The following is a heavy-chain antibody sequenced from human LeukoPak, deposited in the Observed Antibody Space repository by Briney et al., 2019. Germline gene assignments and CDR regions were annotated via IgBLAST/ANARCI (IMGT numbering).Heavy chain of an antibody. J-gene: IGHJ4*02. CDR2: INHSGST. CDR3: ARWRVAVAGFDY. V-gene: IGHV4-34*01. D-gene: IGHD6-19*01. CDR1: GGSFSGYY. Sequence: SETLSLTCAVYGGSFSGYYWSWIRQPPGKGLEWIGEINHSGSTNYNPSLKSRVTISVDTSKNQFSLMLSSVTAADTAVYYCARWRVAVAGFDYWGQGTLVTVSS.